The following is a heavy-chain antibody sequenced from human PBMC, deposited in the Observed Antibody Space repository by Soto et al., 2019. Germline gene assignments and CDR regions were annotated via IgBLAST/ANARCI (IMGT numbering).Heavy chain of an antibody. CDR1: GFTFSSYA. Sequence: EVQLLESGGGLVQPGGSLRLSCAASGFTFSSYAMSWVRQAPGKGLEWVSAISGSGGSTYYADSVKGRFTISRDNSKNTLYLQMNSLRDEDTAVYYCAKIEARQQLAQIDYWGQGTLVTVSS. CDR3: AKIEARQQLAQIDY. J-gene: IGHJ4*02. D-gene: IGHD6-13*01. V-gene: IGHV3-23*01. CDR2: ISGSGGST.